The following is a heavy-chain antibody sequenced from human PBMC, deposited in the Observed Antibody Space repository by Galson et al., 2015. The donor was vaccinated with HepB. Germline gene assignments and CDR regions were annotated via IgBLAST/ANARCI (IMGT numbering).Heavy chain of an antibody. CDR3: ARFFCGGDCPYYFDY. CDR1: GFTFSDYY. D-gene: IGHD2-21*02. Sequence: SLRLSCAAYGFTFSDYYMSWIRQAPGKGLEWVSYISSSSSYTNYADSVKGRFTISRDNAKNSLYLQMNSLRAEDTAVYYCARFFCGGDCPYYFDYWGQGTLVTVSS. CDR2: ISSSSSYT. J-gene: IGHJ4*02. V-gene: IGHV3-11*03.